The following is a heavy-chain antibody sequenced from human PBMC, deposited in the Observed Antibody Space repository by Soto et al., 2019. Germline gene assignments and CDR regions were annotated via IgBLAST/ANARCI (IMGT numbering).Heavy chain of an antibody. J-gene: IGHJ4*02. CDR1: GFAFSSFG. Sequence: QPGGSLRLSCEASGFAFSSFGIHWVRQPPGKGLEWVALILYDGSNKYYADSVKGRFTISRDNSKNTLYLQMNSLRAEDTAVYYCAKDYYDKSGLFDYWGQGTLVT. V-gene: IGHV3-30*18. CDR3: AKDYYDKSGLFDY. D-gene: IGHD3-22*01. CDR2: ILYDGSNK.